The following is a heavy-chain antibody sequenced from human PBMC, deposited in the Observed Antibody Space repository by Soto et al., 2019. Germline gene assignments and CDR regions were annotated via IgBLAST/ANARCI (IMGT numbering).Heavy chain of an antibody. CDR3: ARHTGYTFGSLNY. CDR1: GYTFTDYA. Sequence: HVELVQSGADVKKPGASVTISCKASGYTFTDYALHWVRQAPGQRLEWMGWMNAGVGNTLYSQKFQGRITITRDTSATTAYLELNSLKSEDTATYYCARHTGYTFGSLNYWGPGTLVTVSS. D-gene: IGHD5-18*01. J-gene: IGHJ4*02. V-gene: IGHV1-3*01. CDR2: MNAGVGNT.